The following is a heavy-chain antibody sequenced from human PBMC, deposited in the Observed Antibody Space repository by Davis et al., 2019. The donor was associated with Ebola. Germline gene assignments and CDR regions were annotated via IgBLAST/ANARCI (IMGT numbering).Heavy chain of an antibody. J-gene: IGHJ4*02. CDR1: GFTFSGYW. CDR2: IKQDGSEK. V-gene: IGHV3-7*03. D-gene: IGHD2-2*02. CDR3: ARDGGYCSSTSCYTVWDY. Sequence: PGGSLRLSCAASGFTFSGYWMSWVRQAPGKGLEWVANIKQDGSEKYYVDSVKGRFTISRDNAKNSLYLQMNSLRAEDTAVYYCARDGGYCSSTSCYTVWDYWGQGTLVTVSS.